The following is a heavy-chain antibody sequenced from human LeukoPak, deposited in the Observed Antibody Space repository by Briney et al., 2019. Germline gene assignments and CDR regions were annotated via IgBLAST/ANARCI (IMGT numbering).Heavy chain of an antibody. CDR2: INHSGST. D-gene: IGHD3-3*01. J-gene: IGHJ4*02. CDR1: GGSFSGYY. Sequence: PSETLSLTCAVYGGSFSGYYWGWIRQPPGKGLEWIGEINHSGSTNYNPSLKSRVTISVDTSKNQFSLKLSSVTAADTAVYYCARGGMTIFGVVIGRAFDYWGQGTLVTVSS. CDR3: ARGGMTIFGVVIGRAFDY. V-gene: IGHV4-34*01.